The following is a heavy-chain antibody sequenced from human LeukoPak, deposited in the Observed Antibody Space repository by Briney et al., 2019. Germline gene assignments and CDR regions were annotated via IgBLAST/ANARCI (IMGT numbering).Heavy chain of an antibody. CDR1: GFTFDDYA. V-gene: IGHV3-9*03. CDR2: ISWNSGSI. D-gene: IGHD2-2*01. CDR3: AKGYYSSTSCSGDY. Sequence: GGSLRLSCAASGFTFDDYAMHWVRQAPGKGLEWVSGISWNSGSIAYADSVKGRFTISRDNAKNSLYLQMNSLRAEDMALYYCAKGYYSSTSCSGDYWGQGTLVTVSS. J-gene: IGHJ4*02.